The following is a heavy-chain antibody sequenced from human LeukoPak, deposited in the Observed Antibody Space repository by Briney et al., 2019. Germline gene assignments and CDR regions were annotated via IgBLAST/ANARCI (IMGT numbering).Heavy chain of an antibody. Sequence: ASVKVSCKASGYTFTSYYMHWVRQAPGQGLEWMGIINPSGGSTSYAQKFQGRVTMTRDMSTSTVYMELRSLRSEDTAVYYCAREPWLHQFDNWGQGTLVTVSS. CDR2: INPSGGST. D-gene: IGHD5-24*01. J-gene: IGHJ4*02. CDR1: GYTFTSYY. CDR3: AREPWLHQFDN. V-gene: IGHV1-46*01.